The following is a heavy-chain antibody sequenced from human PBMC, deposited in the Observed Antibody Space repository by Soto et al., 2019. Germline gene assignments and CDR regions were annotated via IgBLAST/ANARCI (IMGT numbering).Heavy chain of an antibody. CDR2: INPNSGGT. D-gene: IGHD1-26*01. J-gene: IGHJ6*02. CDR3: ARSVGYYYYGMDV. CDR1: GYTFTGYY. V-gene: IGHV1-2*04. Sequence: ASVKVSCKASGYTFTGYYMHWVRQAPGQGLEWMGLINPNSGGTNYAQKFQGWVTMTRDTSISTAYMELSRLRSDDTAVYYCARSVGYYYYGMDVWGQGTTVTVSS.